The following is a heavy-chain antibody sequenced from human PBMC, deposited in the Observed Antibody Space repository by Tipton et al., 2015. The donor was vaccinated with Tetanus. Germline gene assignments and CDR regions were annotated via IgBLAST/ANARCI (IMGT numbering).Heavy chain of an antibody. J-gene: IGHJ6*02. Sequence: TLSLTCTVSGGSISNGNSYWGWLRQPPGKGLEWIATIYYIGTTYYNPSLKSRVSMSVDRSKNQFSLKLSSVTAADTAVYYCARAEYSSGWFSTDRDYYYGMDVWGQGTTVTVSS. CDR2: IYYIGTT. CDR3: ARAEYSSGWFSTDRDYYYGMDV. V-gene: IGHV4-39*07. CDR1: GGSISNGNSY. D-gene: IGHD6-19*01.